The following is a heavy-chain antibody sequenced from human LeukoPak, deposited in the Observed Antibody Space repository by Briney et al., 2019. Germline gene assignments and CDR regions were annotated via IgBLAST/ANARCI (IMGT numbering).Heavy chain of an antibody. CDR1: GSISSYY. CDR3: ARQKCTSTSCLTKNAFDI. J-gene: IGHJ3*02. Sequence: SETLSLTCTVSGSISSYYWSWIRQPPGKGLEWIGYIYTSGCTNYNPSLKSRVTISVDTSKNQFSLDLSSVTAADTAVYYCARQKCTSTSCLTKNAFDIWGQGTMVTVSS. CDR2: IYTSGCT. V-gene: IGHV4-4*09. D-gene: IGHD2-2*01.